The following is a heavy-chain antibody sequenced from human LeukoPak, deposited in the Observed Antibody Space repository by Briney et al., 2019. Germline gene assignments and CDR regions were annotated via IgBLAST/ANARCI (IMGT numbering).Heavy chain of an antibody. D-gene: IGHD6-19*01. V-gene: IGHV3-30*04. J-gene: IGHJ4*02. CDR2: ISYDGSNK. Sequence: PGGSLRLSCAASGFTFSSYAMHWVRQAPGKGLEWVAVISYDGSNKYYADSVKGRFTISRDNSKNTLYLQMNSLRAEDTAVYYCARELAVAGTTWIGSDYWGQGTLVTVSS. CDR3: ARELAVAGTTWIGSDY. CDR1: GFTFSSYA.